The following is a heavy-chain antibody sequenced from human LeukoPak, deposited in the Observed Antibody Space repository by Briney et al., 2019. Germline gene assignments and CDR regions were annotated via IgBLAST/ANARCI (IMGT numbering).Heavy chain of an antibody. CDR3: ARRRGAAAGPNWFDP. D-gene: IGHD6-13*01. J-gene: IGHJ5*02. V-gene: IGHV5-51*01. Sequence: GASLKISCKGSGYSFTSYWIGWVRQMPGKGLEWMGIIYPGDSDTRYSPSFQGQVTISADKSISTAYLQWSSLKASDTAMYYCARRRGAAAGPNWFDPWGQGTLVTVSS. CDR2: IYPGDSDT. CDR1: GYSFTSYW.